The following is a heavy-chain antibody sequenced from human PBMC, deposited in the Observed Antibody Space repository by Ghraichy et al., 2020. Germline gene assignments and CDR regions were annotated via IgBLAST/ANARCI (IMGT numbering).Heavy chain of an antibody. CDR1: GGSISSSSYY. D-gene: IGHD4-23*01. CDR3: ARHLFPDYGGNFDY. J-gene: IGHJ4*02. CDR2: IYYSGST. V-gene: IGHV4-39*01. Sequence: SETLSLTCTVSGGSISSSSYYWGWIRQPPGKGLEWIGSIYYSGSTYYNPSLKSRVTISVDTSKNQFSLKLSSVTAADTAVYYCARHLFPDYGGNFDYWGQGTLVTVSS.